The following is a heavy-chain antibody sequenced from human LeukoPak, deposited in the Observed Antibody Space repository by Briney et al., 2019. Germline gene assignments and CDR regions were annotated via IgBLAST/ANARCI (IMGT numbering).Heavy chain of an antibody. CDR2: INPSGGST. CDR1: GYTFTSYY. CDR3: ARGSDLPPVDYGDYQGRDNELNY. D-gene: IGHD4-17*01. Sequence: ASVKVSCKASGYTFTSYYMHWVRQAPGQGLEWMGIINPSGGSTSYAQKFQGRVTMTRDTSTSTVYMELSSLRSEDTAVYYCARGSDLPPVDYGDYQGRDNELNYWGQGTLVTVSS. J-gene: IGHJ4*02. V-gene: IGHV1-46*01.